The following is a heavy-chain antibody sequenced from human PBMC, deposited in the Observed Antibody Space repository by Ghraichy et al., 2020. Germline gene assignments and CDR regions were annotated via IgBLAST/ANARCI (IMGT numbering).Heavy chain of an antibody. D-gene: IGHD1-1*01. Sequence: GESLNISCAASGFTFSRYFMTWVRQAPGKGLEWVATMKQDGSQRFYVDSVKGRFTISRDNAQNSLFLQMNSLRVEDTAGYFCARGSTTTSYWYFDLWGRGTLVTVSS. V-gene: IGHV3-7*03. J-gene: IGHJ2*01. CDR3: ARGSTTTSYWYFDL. CDR1: GFTFSRYF. CDR2: MKQDGSQR.